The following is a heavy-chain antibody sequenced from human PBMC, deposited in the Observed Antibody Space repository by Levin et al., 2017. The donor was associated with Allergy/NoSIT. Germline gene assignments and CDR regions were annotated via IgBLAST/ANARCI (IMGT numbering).Heavy chain of an antibody. J-gene: IGHJ4*02. Sequence: SQTLSLTCTVSGGSISSSTYYWGWIRQPPGKGQEWIGSIYYSGSTYYNPSLESRVTISVDTSKNQFSLKQSSVTAADTAVYCCARHRRGERYLDYWGQGTLVTVSS. D-gene: IGHD3-10*01. CDR2: IYYSGST. CDR1: GGSISSSTYY. CDR3: ARHRRGERYLDY. V-gene: IGHV4-39*01.